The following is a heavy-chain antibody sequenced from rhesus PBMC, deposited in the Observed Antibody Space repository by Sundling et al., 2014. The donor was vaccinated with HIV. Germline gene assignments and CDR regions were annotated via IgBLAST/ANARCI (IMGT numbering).Heavy chain of an antibody. CDR3: ARDDTVHYALDS. J-gene: IGHJ6*01. V-gene: IGHV4S10*01. CDR1: GGSISDNYR. Sequence: QVQLQESGPGVVKPSETLSLTCAVSGGSISDNYRWSWIRQSPGKGLEWIGHIGGSSGRTYYNPSLKSRVTISTDTSKNQFSLKLTSVTAADTAVYFCARDDTVHYALDSWGQGVVVTVSS. CDR2: IGGSSGRT. D-gene: IGHD5-24*01.